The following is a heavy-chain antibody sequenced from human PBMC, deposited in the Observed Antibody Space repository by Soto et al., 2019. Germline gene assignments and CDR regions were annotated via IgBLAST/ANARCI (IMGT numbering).Heavy chain of an antibody. CDR3: AKEADLGSSWSSFDY. CDR1: GFKYSRYG. D-gene: IGHD6-13*01. V-gene: IGHV3-30*18. Sequence: GSQTLSYEASGFKYSRYGMHRDHQEKGKGLEWVAVISYDGSNKYYADSVKGRFTISRDNSNNTLYLQMNSLRAEDTAVYYCAKEADLGSSWSSFDYWGQGTLVTVS. J-gene: IGHJ4*02. CDR2: ISYDGSNK.